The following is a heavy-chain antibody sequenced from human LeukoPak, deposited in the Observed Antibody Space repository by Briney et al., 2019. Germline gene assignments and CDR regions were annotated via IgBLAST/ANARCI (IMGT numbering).Heavy chain of an antibody. CDR2: ISSSSSTI. Sequence: GGSLRLSCAASGFTFSNAWMSWVRQAPGKGLEWVSYISSSSSTIYYADSVKGRFTISRDNAKNSLYLQMNSLRAEDTAVYYCARDVLRDPFVCSGGDCYPRWGQGTLVTVSS. D-gene: IGHD2-21*02. CDR3: ARDVLRDPFVCSGGDCYPR. J-gene: IGHJ4*02. CDR1: GFTFSNAW. V-gene: IGHV3-48*04.